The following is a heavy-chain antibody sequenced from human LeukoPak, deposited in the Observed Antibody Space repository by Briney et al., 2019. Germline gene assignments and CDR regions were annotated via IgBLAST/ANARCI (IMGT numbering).Heavy chain of an antibody. J-gene: IGHJ4*02. Sequence: PGGSLRLSCAASGFTVSGNYMTWVRQAPGKGLEWVSVIYNGGSTYYADSVKGRFTISRDNSKNTLYLQMNSLRAEDTAVYYCAKSSTIFGVVIGRYYFDYWGQGTLVTVSS. CDR3: AKSSTIFGVVIGRYYFDY. CDR1: GFTVSGNY. CDR2: IYNGGST. V-gene: IGHV3-66*01. D-gene: IGHD3-3*01.